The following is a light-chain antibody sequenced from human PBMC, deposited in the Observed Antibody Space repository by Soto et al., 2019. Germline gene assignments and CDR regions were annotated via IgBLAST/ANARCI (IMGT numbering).Light chain of an antibody. V-gene: IGKV3D-15*01. CDR2: DAS. CDR1: PSVTNF. J-gene: IGKJ1*01. Sequence: IMLTQSPATLSLSPGERATLSCRASPSVTNFLAWYQQKPGQAPRLLIYDASNRATGFPDRFSGSGSGTEFTLTISSLQSEDFAVYYCQQYNNWPRTFGQGTKVDI. CDR3: QQYNNWPRT.